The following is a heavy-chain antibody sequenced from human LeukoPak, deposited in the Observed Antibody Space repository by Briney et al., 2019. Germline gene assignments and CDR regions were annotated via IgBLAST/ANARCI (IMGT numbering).Heavy chain of an antibody. CDR2: ISSSSSTI. V-gene: IGHV3-48*01. J-gene: IGHJ4*02. CDR1: GFTFSSYS. CDR3: ARGLEITGY. D-gene: IGHD1-14*01. Sequence: PGGSLRLSCAASGFTFSSYSMNWVRQAPGKGLEWVSYISSSSSTIYYADSVKGRFTISRDNAKNSLYLQMNSLRAEDTAVYYCARGLEITGYWGQGTLVTVSS.